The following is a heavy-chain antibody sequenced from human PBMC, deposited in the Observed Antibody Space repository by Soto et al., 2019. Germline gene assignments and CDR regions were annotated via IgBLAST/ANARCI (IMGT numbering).Heavy chain of an antibody. D-gene: IGHD5-12*01. CDR3: ARETGYSGYDYYYYYHMDV. V-gene: IGHV3-48*01. CDR2: ISSSSSTI. Sequence: GGSLRLSCAASGFTFSSYSMNWVRQAPGKGLEWVSYISSSSSTIYYADSVKGRFTISRDNAKNSLYLQMNSLRAEDTAVYYCARETGYSGYDYYYYYHMDVWGKGTTVTVSS. CDR1: GFTFSSYS. J-gene: IGHJ6*03.